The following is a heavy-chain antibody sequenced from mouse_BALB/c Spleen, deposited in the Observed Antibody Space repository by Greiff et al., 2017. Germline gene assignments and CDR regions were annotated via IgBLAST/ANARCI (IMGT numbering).Heavy chain of an antibody. D-gene: IGHD1-1*01. CDR1: GFTFTDYY. CDR3: ARCSSSYAMDY. Sequence: EVQVVESGGGLVQPGGSLRLSCATSGFTFTDYYMSWVRQPPGKALEWLGFIRNKANGYTTEYSASVKGRFTISRDNSQSILYLQMNTLRAEDSATYYCARCSSSYAMDYWGQGTSVTVSS. V-gene: IGHV7-3*02. J-gene: IGHJ4*01. CDR2: IRNKANGYTT.